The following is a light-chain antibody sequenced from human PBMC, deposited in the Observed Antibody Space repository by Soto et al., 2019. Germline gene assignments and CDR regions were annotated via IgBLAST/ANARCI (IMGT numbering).Light chain of an antibody. V-gene: IGKV3-15*01. CDR3: QQHDKVPPA. Sequence: EIVMTQSPVTLSVSPGETVTLSCRASQSLRSNLAWYQKKPGQTPRLLIYSASIRAAATPARFSGSGAGTNFSLTISSLQSEDFAVYYCQQHDKVPPAFGQGTKVDLK. J-gene: IGKJ1*01. CDR1: QSLRSN. CDR2: SAS.